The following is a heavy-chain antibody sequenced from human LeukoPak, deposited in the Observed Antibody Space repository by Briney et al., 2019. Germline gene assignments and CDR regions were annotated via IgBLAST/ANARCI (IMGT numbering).Heavy chain of an antibody. J-gene: IGHJ4*02. D-gene: IGHD1-26*01. CDR2: ISWNSGTI. Sequence: PGGSLRLSCAASGFTFDNYAINWVRQVPGKGLEWISLISWNSGTIGYADSVKGRFTISRDNAKNSLYLQMNSLRAEDTGVYYCARFSGSNLFAYWGQGTLVTVSS. CDR1: GFTFDNYA. CDR3: ARFSGSNLFAY. V-gene: IGHV3-9*01.